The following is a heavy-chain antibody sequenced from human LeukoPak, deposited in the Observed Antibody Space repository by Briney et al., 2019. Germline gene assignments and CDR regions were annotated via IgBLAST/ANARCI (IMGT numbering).Heavy chain of an antibody. Sequence: PGGSLRLSCAASGFTFRSYSMNWVRQAPGKGLEWVSYISSSSSTIYYADSVKGRFTISRDNAKNSLYLQMNSLRAEDTAVYYCARDSPASPSGAWVQGTLVTVSS. D-gene: IGHD3-10*01. CDR2: ISSSSSTI. V-gene: IGHV3-48*01. CDR3: ARDSPASPSGA. CDR1: GFTFRSYS. J-gene: IGHJ5*02.